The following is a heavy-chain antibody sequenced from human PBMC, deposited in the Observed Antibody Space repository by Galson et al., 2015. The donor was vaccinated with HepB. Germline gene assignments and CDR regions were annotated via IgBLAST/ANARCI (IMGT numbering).Heavy chain of an antibody. CDR1: GGTFSSYT. CDR3: ARGKTGIAAAGQDY. D-gene: IGHD6-13*01. V-gene: IGHV1-69*02. J-gene: IGHJ4*02. Sequence: SVKVSCKASGGTFSSYTISWVRQAPGQGLEWMGRIIPILGIANYAQKFQGRVTITADKSTSTAYMELSSLRSEDTAVYYCARGKTGIAAAGQDYWGQGTLVTVSS. CDR2: IIPILGIA.